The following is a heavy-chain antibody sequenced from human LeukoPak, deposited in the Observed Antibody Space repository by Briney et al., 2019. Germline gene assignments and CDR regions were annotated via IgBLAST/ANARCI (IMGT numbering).Heavy chain of an antibody. CDR2: ISSSGSTI. J-gene: IGHJ4*02. CDR1: GFTFSSYE. Sequence: QPGGSLRLSCAASGFTFSSYEMNWVRQAPGKGLEWVSYISSSGSTIYYADSVKGRFTISRDNAKNSLYLQMNSPRAEDTAVYYCAREFLDVDTAMVTAFDYWGQGTLVTVSS. D-gene: IGHD5-18*01. CDR3: AREFLDVDTAMVTAFDY. V-gene: IGHV3-48*03.